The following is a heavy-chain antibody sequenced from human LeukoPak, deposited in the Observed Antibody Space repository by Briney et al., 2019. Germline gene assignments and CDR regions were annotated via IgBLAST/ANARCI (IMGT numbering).Heavy chain of an antibody. V-gene: IGHV4-4*07. D-gene: IGHD6-13*01. CDR2: IYSSGST. Sequence: SETLSLTCTVSGGSINTYYWSWIRQPAGKGLEWIGRIYSSGSTNYSPSLKSRVTISLDTSKNQFSLKLNSVTAADTAVYYCAREPSYSSSWYGYWGQGTLVTVSS. CDR1: GGSINTYY. J-gene: IGHJ4*02. CDR3: AREPSYSSSWYGY.